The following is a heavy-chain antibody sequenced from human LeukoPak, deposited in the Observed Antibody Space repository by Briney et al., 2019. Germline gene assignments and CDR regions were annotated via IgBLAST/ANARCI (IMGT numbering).Heavy chain of an antibody. CDR3: ARTPADIVVVPAAMRHYYYGMDV. CDR2: IDWDDDK. CDR1: GFSLSTSGMC. D-gene: IGHD2-2*01. V-gene: IGHV2-70*01. Sequence: SGPTLVNPTQPLTLTCTFSGFSLSTSGMCVSWIRQPPVKALEWLALIDWDDDKYYSTSLKTRLTISKDTSKNQVVLTMTNMDPVDTATYYCARTPADIVVVPAAMRHYYYGMDVWGKGTTVTVSS. J-gene: IGHJ6*04.